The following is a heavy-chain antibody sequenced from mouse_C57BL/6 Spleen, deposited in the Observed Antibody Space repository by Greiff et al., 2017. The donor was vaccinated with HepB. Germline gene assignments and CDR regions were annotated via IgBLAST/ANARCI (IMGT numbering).Heavy chain of an antibody. V-gene: IGHV1-76*01. D-gene: IGHD1-1*01. CDR2: IYPGSGNT. CDR3: ARHWGSSSYAMDY. J-gene: IGHJ4*01. CDR1: GYTFTDYY. Sequence: QVQLQQSGAELVRPGASVKLSCKASGYTFTDYYINWVKQRPGQGLEWIARIYPGSGNTYYNEKFKGKATLTAEKSSSTAYLQLSSLTSEDSAVYFFARHWGSSSYAMDYWGQGTSVTVSS.